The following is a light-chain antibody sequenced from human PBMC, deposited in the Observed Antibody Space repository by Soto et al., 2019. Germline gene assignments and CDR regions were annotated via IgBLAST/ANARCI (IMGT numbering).Light chain of an antibody. CDR1: SSDVGGYNY. CDR2: EVS. V-gene: IGLV2-14*01. Sequence: QSVLAQPASVSGSPGQSITISCTGTSSDVGGYNYVSWYQHHPGKAPKLMISEVSIRPSGVSNRFSGSKSGNTASLTISGLQAEDEADYYCSSYARGSTLYVFGAGTKLTVL. J-gene: IGLJ1*01. CDR3: SSYARGSTLYV.